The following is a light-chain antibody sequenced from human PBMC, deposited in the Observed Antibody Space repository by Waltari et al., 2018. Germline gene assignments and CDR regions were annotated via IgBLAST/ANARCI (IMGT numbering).Light chain of an antibody. CDR3: QSYDRSNQV. V-gene: IGLV6-57*01. CDR2: KDN. CDR1: SGSIASNY. Sequence: NFMLTQPHSVSESPGKTVTISCTRSSGSIASNYAPWYQQRPGSSPTTVIYKDNQRPSGVPDRFSGSIDSSSNSASLTISGLKTDDEADYYCQSYDRSNQVFGGGTKLTVL. J-gene: IGLJ2*01.